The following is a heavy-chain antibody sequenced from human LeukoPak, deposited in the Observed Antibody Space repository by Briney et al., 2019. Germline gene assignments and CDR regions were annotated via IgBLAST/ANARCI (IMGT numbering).Heavy chain of an antibody. D-gene: IGHD6-19*01. CDR2: ISGSGDNT. V-gene: IGHV3-23*01. CDR1: GFSFSSYA. Sequence: GGSLRLSCAASGFSFSSYAMSWVRQAPGKGLEWVSSISGSGDNTYYAASVKGRFPISRDNSKNTLILQMNSLRAEDTAVFYCAKRSGYTTGWFFDFWGQGTLVTVSS. CDR3: AKRSGYTTGWFFDF. J-gene: IGHJ4*02.